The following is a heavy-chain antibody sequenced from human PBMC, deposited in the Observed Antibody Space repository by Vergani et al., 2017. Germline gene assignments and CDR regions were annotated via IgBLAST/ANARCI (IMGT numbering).Heavy chain of an antibody. D-gene: IGHD3-16*01. CDR2: IDPSDSYT. Sequence: EVQLVQSGAEVKKPGESLRISCQGSGYSFPTYWITWVRQMPGKGLEWMGRIDPSDSYTNYSPSFQGHVTLSADKSISTAYLQWGSLKASDTAMYYCARHFTSAAHFDYWGQGTLVTVSS. V-gene: IGHV5-10-1*03. J-gene: IGHJ4*02. CDR3: ARHFTSAAHFDY. CDR1: GYSFPTYW.